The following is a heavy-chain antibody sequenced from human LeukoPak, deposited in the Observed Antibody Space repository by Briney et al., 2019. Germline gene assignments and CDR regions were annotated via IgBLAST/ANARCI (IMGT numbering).Heavy chain of an antibody. D-gene: IGHD6-13*01. CDR1: GFTFSDYA. Sequence: GGSLRLSCAASGFTFSDYAIHWVRLAPGRGLEWVSVISYDGGSKYYADSVKGRLTISRDTSKNTLYLQMNNLRADDTAMYYCTRDLTGTTWSENDYWGQGTLVTISS. V-gene: IGHV3-30*14. J-gene: IGHJ4*02. CDR3: TRDLTGTTWSENDY. CDR2: ISYDGGSK.